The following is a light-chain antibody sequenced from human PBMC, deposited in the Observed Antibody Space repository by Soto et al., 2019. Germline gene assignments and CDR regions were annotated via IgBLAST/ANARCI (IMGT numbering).Light chain of an antibody. Sequence: IQLTQSPSSLSASVGDRVTITCRASQGISSYLAWYQQKPGKAPKRLIYGASTLQNGVPSRFSGSGSGTDFTLTISSLQPEDFATYYCQQLNSYLALTFGGGTKVEIK. V-gene: IGKV1-9*01. CDR1: QGISSY. CDR3: QQLNSYLALT. CDR2: GAS. J-gene: IGKJ4*01.